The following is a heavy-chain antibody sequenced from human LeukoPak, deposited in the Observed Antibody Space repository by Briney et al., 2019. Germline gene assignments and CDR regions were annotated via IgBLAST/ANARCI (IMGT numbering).Heavy chain of an antibody. CDR2: IYHSGST. CDR3: ARDSSASDTVTTQYYFDY. CDR1: GGSISSSNW. D-gene: IGHD4-17*01. V-gene: IGHV4-4*02. Sequence: SETLSLTCAVSGGSISSSNWWSWVRQPPGKGLEWIGEIYHSGSTNYNPSLKSRVTISVDKSKNQFSLKLSSVTAADTAVYYCARDSSASDTVTTQYYFDYWGQGTLVTVSS. J-gene: IGHJ4*02.